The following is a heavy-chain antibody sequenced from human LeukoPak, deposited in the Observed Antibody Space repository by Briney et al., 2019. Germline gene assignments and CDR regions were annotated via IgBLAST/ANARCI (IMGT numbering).Heavy chain of an antibody. J-gene: IGHJ4*02. D-gene: IGHD3-3*01. CDR3: AREIRRYDFWSGYYTHFDY. CDR1: GGSISSHY. CDR2: IYYSGST. V-gene: IGHV4-59*11. Sequence: SETLSLTCTVSGGSISSHYWSWIRQPPGKGLEWIGYIYYSGSTNYNPSLKSRVTISVDTSKNQFSLKLSSVTAADTAVYYCAREIRRYDFWSGYYTHFDYWGQGTLVTVSS.